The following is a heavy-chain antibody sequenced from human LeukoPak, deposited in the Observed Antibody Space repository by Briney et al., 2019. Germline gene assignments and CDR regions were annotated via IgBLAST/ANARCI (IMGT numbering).Heavy chain of an antibody. Sequence: SETXSLTCAVSGGSISSSNWWSWVRQPPGXGLEWIGEIYHSGSTNYNPSLKSRVTISVDKSKNQFSLKLRSVTAADTAVYYCARERDVAQGGAFDIWGQGTMVTVSS. CDR1: GGSISSSNW. CDR3: ARERDVAQGGAFDI. V-gene: IGHV4-4*02. D-gene: IGHD2-15*01. CDR2: IYHSGST. J-gene: IGHJ3*02.